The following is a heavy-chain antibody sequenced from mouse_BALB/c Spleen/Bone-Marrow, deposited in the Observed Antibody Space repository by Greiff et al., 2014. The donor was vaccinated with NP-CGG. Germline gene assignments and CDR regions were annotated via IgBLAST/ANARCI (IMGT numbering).Heavy chain of an antibody. J-gene: IGHJ4*01. D-gene: IGHD3-2*02. CDR3: ARVTSSAVGAMDY. V-gene: IGHV2-9*02. Sequence: QVQLKQSGPGLVAPSQSLSITCPVSGFSLTNYGVHWVRQPPGKGLEWLGVIWAGGSTNYNSALMSRLSISKDNPKSQVFLKMISLQTDDTAMYYCARVTSSAVGAMDYWGQGTSVTVSS. CDR1: GFSLTNYG. CDR2: IWAGGST.